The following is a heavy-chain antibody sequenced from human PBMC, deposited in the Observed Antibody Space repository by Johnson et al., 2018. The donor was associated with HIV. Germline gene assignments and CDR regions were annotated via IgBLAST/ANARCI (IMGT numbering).Heavy chain of an antibody. J-gene: IGHJ3*02. CDR1: GFIFSDYY. CDR3: ARAARTHQERLGAFDI. V-gene: IGHV3-11*04. Sequence: QVQLVESGGGLVKPGGSLRLTCEASGFIFSDYYMSWIRQAPGKGLEWVSYISSSGSTIYYADSVKGRFTISRDNAKNSLYLQMNSLRAEDTAVYYCARAARTHQERLGAFDIWGQGTMVTVSS. CDR2: ISSSGSTI. D-gene: IGHD5-12*01.